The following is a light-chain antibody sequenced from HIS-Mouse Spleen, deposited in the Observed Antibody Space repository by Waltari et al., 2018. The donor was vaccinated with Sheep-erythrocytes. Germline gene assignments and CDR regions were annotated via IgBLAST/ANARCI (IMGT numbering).Light chain of an antibody. CDR2: EGS. V-gene: IGLV2-23*01. Sequence: QSALTQPASVSGSPGQSITIPCTGTSSDVGSYNLVSWYQQHPGKAPKLLIYEGSKRPSGVSHRFSGSKSGNTASLTISGLQAEDEADYYCCSYAGSSTLVFGGGTKLTVL. J-gene: IGLJ2*01. CDR1: SSDVGSYNL. CDR3: CSYAGSSTLV.